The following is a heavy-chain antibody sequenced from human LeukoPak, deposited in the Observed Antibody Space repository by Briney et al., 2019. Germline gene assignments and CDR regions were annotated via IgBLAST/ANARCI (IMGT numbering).Heavy chain of an antibody. J-gene: IGHJ4*02. CDR2: ISSSGRTI. V-gene: IGHV3-48*03. CDR1: GFTFSSYE. D-gene: IGHD2-15*01. Sequence: GGSLRLSCAASGFTFSSYEMNWVRQAPGKGLEWLSYISSSGRTIYYADSVKGRFTISRDNAKNSLYVQMNSLRAEDTAVYYCASFMVVRPYFDYWGQGSLVTVSS. CDR3: ASFMVVRPYFDY.